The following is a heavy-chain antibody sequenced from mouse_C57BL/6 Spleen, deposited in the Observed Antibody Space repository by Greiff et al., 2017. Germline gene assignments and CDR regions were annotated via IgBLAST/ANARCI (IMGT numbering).Heavy chain of an antibody. J-gene: IGHJ3*01. V-gene: IGHV1-77*01. CDR3: SRGEAY. CDR2: IGPGSGST. Sequence: VQLQQSGAELVKPGASVKMSCKASGYTFTSYWITWVKQRPGQGLEWIGKIGPGSGSTYYNEKFKGKDTLTADKSSSPDYMQLSSLTYDDSADYFGSRGEAYWGQGTLVTVSA. CDR1: GYTFTSYW.